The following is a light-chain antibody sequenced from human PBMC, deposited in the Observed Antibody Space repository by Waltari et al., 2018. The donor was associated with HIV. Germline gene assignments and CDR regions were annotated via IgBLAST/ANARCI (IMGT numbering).Light chain of an antibody. CDR2: AAS. J-gene: IGKJ3*01. V-gene: IGKV1-9*01. CDR1: QGISSY. Sequence: DIQLTQSPSFLSASVGDRVTITCRASQGISSYLAWYQQKPGKAPKLLIYAASTLQSGVPSRCSGSGSGTEFTLTISSLQPEDFATYYCQQLNSYPLTFGPGTKVDIK. CDR3: QQLNSYPLT.